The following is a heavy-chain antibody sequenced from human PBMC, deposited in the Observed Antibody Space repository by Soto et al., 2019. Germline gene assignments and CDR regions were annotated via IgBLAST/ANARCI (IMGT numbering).Heavy chain of an antibody. CDR2: INHSGST. Sequence: QVQLQQWGAGLLKPSETLSLTCAVYGGSFSGYYWSWIRQPPGKGLEWIGEINHSGSTNYNPSLKSRVTISVDTSKNQFSLKLSSVTAADTAVYYCARVPVVVVAGSYFDYWGQGTLVTVSS. CDR3: ARVPVVVVAGSYFDY. D-gene: IGHD2-15*01. V-gene: IGHV4-34*01. J-gene: IGHJ4*02. CDR1: GGSFSGYY.